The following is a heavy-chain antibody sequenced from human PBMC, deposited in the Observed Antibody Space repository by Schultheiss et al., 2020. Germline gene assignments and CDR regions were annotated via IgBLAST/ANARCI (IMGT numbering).Heavy chain of an antibody. V-gene: IGHV4-38-2*01. CDR3: ARGARYCSSTSCYWTPYYYYYMDV. CDR1: GYSISSGYY. J-gene: IGHJ6*03. CDR2: IYHSVST. Sequence: SETLSLTCAVSGYSISSGYYWGWIRQPPGKGLEWIGSIYHSVSTYYNPSLKSRVTISVDTSKNQFSLKLSSVTAADTAVYYCARGARYCSSTSCYWTPYYYYYMDVWGKGTTVTVS. D-gene: IGHD2-2*01.